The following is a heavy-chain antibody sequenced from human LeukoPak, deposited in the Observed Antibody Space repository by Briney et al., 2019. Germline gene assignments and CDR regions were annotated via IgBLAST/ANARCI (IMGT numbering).Heavy chain of an antibody. CDR3: ARVYDNSGFQFDF. D-gene: IGHD3-22*01. CDR1: GYTFTSYD. CDR2: MNPNSGNT. V-gene: IGHV1-18*01. Sequence: ASVKVSCKASGYTFTSYDINWVRQATGQGLEWMGWMNPNSGNTNYAQNLQGRVTMTTDTSTRTAYMELRSLKFDDTAVYYCARVYDNSGFQFDFWGQGTLVTVSS. J-gene: IGHJ5*01.